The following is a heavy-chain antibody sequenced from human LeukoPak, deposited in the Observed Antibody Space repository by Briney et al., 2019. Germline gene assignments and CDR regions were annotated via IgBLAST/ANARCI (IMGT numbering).Heavy chain of an antibody. CDR3: ATYSSLNRREFQY. D-gene: IGHD3-22*01. CDR1: GFPFNTYW. J-gene: IGHJ1*01. CDR2: IKQDGTEK. Sequence: GGSLRLSCAASGFPFNTYWMTWVRQAPGKGLEWVANIKQDGTEKDYVDSVEGRFTISRDNAKNSLYLQMNTLRAEDTAVYYCATYSSLNRREFQYWGQGTLLTVSS. V-gene: IGHV3-7*01.